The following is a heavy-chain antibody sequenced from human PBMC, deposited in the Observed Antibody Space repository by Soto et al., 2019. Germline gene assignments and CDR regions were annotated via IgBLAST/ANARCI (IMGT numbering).Heavy chain of an antibody. D-gene: IGHD6-13*01. V-gene: IGHV3-23*01. Sequence: VQLLESGGGLVQPGGSLRLSCAASGFTFSSYAMSWVRQAPGKGLEWVSAISGSGGSTYYADSVKGRFTISRDNSKNTLYLKMNSLRAEDTAVYYCAKDGVGGIAAAGPFDYWGQGTLVTVSS. CDR2: ISGSGGST. CDR3: AKDGVGGIAAAGPFDY. CDR1: GFTFSSYA. J-gene: IGHJ4*02.